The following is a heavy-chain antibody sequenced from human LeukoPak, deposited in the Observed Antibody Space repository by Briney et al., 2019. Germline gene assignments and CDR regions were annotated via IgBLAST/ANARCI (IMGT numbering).Heavy chain of an antibody. CDR2: IIPIFGTA. CDR1: GGTFSSYA. D-gene: IGHD3-10*01. Sequence: GSSVKVSCKASGGTFSSYAISWVRQAPGQGLEWMGGIIPIFGTANYAQKFQGRVTITADDSTSTAYMELSSLSSEDTAVYYCARGTRYMVRGVIMDYWGQGTLVTVSS. J-gene: IGHJ4*02. V-gene: IGHV1-69*01. CDR3: ARGTRYMVRGVIMDY.